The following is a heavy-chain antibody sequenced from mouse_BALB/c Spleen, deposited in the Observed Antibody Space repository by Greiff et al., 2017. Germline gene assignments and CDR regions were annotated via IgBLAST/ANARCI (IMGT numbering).Heavy chain of an antibody. D-gene: IGHD1-1*01. V-gene: IGHV1-7*01. CDR1: GYTFTSYW. J-gene: IGHJ2*01. CDR2: INPSTGYT. Sequence: VQLKESGAELAKPGASVKMSCKASGYTFTSYWMHWVKQRPGQGLEWIGYINPSTGYTEYNQKFKDKATLTADKSSSTAYMQLSSLTSEDSAVYYCASPLYYYGSSFDYWGQGTTLTVSS. CDR3: ASPLYYYGSSFDY.